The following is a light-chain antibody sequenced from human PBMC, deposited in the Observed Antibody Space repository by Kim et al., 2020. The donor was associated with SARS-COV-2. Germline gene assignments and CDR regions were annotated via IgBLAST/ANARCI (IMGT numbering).Light chain of an antibody. J-gene: IGKJ2*01. CDR2: GES. Sequence: SLSPGDRATLSCRASQSVSSNYLAWYQQRPGQAPGLLIFGESRRATGIPDRFSGSGSGTDFTLTISRLEPEDFAVYYCQHYGSPVTFGQGTKLEI. CDR3: QHYGSPVT. V-gene: IGKV3-20*01. CDR1: QSVSSNY.